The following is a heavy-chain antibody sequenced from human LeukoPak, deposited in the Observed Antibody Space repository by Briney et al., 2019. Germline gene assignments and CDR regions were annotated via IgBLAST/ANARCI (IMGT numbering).Heavy chain of an antibody. CDR2: IYHSGST. Sequence: SETLSLTCTVSGYSISSGYYWGWLRQPPGKGLEWIGSIYHSGSTYYNPSLKSRVTISVDTSKNQFSLKLSSVTAADTAVYYCTAYYYDSSGYYSPYYYYYMDVWGKGTTVTVSS. J-gene: IGHJ6*03. CDR1: GYSISSGYY. CDR3: TAYYYDSSGYYSPYYYYYMDV. V-gene: IGHV4-38-2*02. D-gene: IGHD3-22*01.